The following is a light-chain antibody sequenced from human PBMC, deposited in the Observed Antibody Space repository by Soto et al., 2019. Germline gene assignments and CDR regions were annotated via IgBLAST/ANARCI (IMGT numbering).Light chain of an antibody. J-gene: IGKJ1*01. CDR2: GAS. CDR3: QQYNNWPRT. CDR1: QSVSSN. V-gene: IGKV3-15*01. Sequence: EIVMTQSPATLSVSPGERATLSCRASQSVSSNLAWYQQKPGQAPRLLIYGASTRATGIPARFSGSGSGTEFTLTISRLQSEDFVVYYCQQYNNWPRTFGQGTKVESK.